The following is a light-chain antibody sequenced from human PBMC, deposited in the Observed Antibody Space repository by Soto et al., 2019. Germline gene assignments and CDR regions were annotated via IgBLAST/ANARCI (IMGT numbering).Light chain of an antibody. CDR3: HQRQSWPRT. CDR1: QYINTR. CDR2: QTS. V-gene: IGKV3-11*01. J-gene: IGKJ1*01. Sequence: EIVLTQSPATLSSFPGDRVTLSCRARQYINTRLAWYQHRPGQAPRLLIYQTSIRAAGIPARFSASGSGTDFTLTISDVQTEDFALYYCHQRQSWPRTFGQGTKVDIK.